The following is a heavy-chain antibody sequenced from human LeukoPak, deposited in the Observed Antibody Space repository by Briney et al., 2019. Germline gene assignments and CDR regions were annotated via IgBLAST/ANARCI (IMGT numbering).Heavy chain of an antibody. CDR2: ISSSSSYI. CDR3: AREPPGYCSGGSCRYYYYMDV. J-gene: IGHJ6*03. D-gene: IGHD2-15*01. V-gene: IGHV3-21*01. Sequence: GGSLRLSCAASGFTFSSYSMNWVRQAPGKGLEWVSSISSSSSYIYYADSVKGRFTISRDNAKNSLYLQMNSLRAEDTAVYYCAREPPGYCSGGSCRYYYYMDVWGKGTTVTISS. CDR1: GFTFSSYS.